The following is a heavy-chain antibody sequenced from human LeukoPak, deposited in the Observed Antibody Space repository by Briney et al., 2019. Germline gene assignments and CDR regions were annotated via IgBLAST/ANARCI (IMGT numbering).Heavy chain of an antibody. CDR2: INSDGSST. CDR1: GFTFSSYW. CDR3: ACVVVPAAMEYYYYYMDI. D-gene: IGHD2-2*01. J-gene: IGHJ6*03. V-gene: IGHV3-74*01. Sequence: PGGSLRLSCAASGFTFSSYWMHWVRQAPGKGLVWVSRINSDGSSTSYADSVKGRFTISRDNAKNTLYLQMNSLRAEDTAVYYCACVVVPAAMEYYYYYMDIWGKGTTVTVSS.